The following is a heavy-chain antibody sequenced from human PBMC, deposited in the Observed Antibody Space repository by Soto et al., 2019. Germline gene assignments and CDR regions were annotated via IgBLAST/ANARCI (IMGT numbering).Heavy chain of an antibody. CDR2: FTVDGNT. D-gene: IGHD6-6*01. CDR1: GFTFRQFA. J-gene: IGHJ4*02. V-gene: IGHV3-23*01. Sequence: PGGSLRLSCVASGFTFRQFAMAWIRQAPGMGLEWVSSFTVDGNTYYADSVKGRFTISRDMSTSTAYMELSSLRSEDTAVYYCAADKGHSNSSPDYWGQGTLVTVSS. CDR3: AADKGHSNSSPDY.